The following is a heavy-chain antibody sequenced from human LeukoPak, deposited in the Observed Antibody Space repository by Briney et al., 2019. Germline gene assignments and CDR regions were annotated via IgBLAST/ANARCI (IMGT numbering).Heavy chain of an antibody. CDR2: ISGSSSSI. CDR3: AKRSHSSGWYYFDY. D-gene: IGHD6-19*01. V-gene: IGHV3-48*01. CDR1: GFTFSSYN. J-gene: IGHJ4*02. Sequence: GGSLRLSCAASGFTFSSYNMNWVRQAPGKGLEWLSFISGSSSSIYDADSVKGRFTISRNNAKNSLYLQMNSLRAEDTAVYYCAKRSHSSGWYYFDYWGQGTLVTVSS.